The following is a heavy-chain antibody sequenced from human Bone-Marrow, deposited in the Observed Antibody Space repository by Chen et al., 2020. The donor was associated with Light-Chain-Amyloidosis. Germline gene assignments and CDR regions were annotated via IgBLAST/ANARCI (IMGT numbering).Heavy chain of an antibody. CDR1: GFTFNDYA. D-gene: IGHD1-1*01. CDR3: VKSLIPSRYLYHYYMDV. J-gene: IGHJ6*03. V-gene: IGHV3-9*01. CDR2: ISSNSGSI. Sequence: EVQLVESGGGLVQPGRSLRLSCAASGFTFNDYAMYWVRQGPGKGLEWVSGISSNSGSIGYADSVKGRFSISRDNAKNYLHLQMNSLRPEDTALYYCVKSLIPSRYLYHYYMDVWGKGTTAIVSS.